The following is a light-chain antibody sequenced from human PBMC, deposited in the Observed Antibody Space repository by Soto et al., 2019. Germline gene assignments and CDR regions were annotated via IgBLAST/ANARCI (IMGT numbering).Light chain of an antibody. J-gene: IGKJ4*01. CDR3: QQRSYWPLT. V-gene: IGKV3-11*01. CDR2: DAS. CDR1: QTISNN. Sequence: EVVLTQSPATLSLSPGETATLSCRSSQTISNNLAWFQQKPGQTPMIVMYDASNRATGIPARFSGGGSGTDFTLTISSLEPEDFAVYYWQQRSYWPLTFGGGTKVEIK.